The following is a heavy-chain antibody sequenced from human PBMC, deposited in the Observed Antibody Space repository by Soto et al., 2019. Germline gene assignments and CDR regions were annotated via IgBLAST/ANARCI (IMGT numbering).Heavy chain of an antibody. Sequence: ASETLSLTCTVSGGSISSGGYYWSWIRQHPGKGLEWIGYIYYSGSTYYNPSLKSRVTISVDTSKNQFSLKLSSVTAADTAVYYRARRHGDFSNWFDPWGQGTLVTVSS. CDR2: IYYSGST. CDR3: ARRHGDFSNWFDP. D-gene: IGHD4-17*01. CDR1: GGSISSGGYY. V-gene: IGHV4-31*03. J-gene: IGHJ5*02.